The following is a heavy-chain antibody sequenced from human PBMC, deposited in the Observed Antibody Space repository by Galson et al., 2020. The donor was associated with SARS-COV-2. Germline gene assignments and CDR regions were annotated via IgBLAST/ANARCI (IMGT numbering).Heavy chain of an antibody. J-gene: IGHJ3*02. V-gene: IGHV1-69*05. CDR1: GGTFSSYA. CDR2: IIPIFRTA. CDR3: ARAGGLGSGWYLGAFDI. Sequence: ASVKVSCKASGGTFSSYAISWVRQAPGQGLEGMGGIIPIFRTANYAQKFQGRVTNTTDESTSTAYMELSSLGSEDTAVYYCARAGGLGSGWYLGAFDIWGQGTMVTVSS. D-gene: IGHD6-19*01.